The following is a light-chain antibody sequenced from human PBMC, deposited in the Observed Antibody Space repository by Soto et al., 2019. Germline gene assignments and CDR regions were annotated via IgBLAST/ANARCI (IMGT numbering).Light chain of an antibody. J-gene: IGKJ4*01. CDR3: QQYGNAPLT. V-gene: IGKV3-20*01. Sequence: DIVLLQSPGPLCVSAGARATLSCRATQSVSSSYLAWYQQKPGQAPRLLIYGASRMATGIPDRFSGSGSGTDFTLTISSLEPEDIATYYCQQYGNAPLTFGQGTKVDIK. CDR2: GAS. CDR1: QSVSSSY.